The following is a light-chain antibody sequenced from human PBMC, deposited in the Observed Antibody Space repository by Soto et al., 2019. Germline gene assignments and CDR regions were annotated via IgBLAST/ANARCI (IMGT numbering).Light chain of an antibody. CDR3: QHYASSPIT. Sequence: VLTQSPDTLSLSPGATAILSCRARQSIDTYSAWYQFKPGQRPRLLIYGASSRALGIPDRFIRRGSGTNFTLTIHRLEPEDFAVYFCQHYASSPITFGQGTRLQIK. V-gene: IGKV3-20*01. CDR1: QSIDTY. CDR2: GAS. J-gene: IGKJ5*01.